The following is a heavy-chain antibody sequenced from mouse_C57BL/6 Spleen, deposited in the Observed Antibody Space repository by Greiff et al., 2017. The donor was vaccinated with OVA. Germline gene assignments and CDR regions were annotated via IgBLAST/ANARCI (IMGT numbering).Heavy chain of an antibody. J-gene: IGHJ3*01. CDR1: GYSFTDYN. CDR2: INPNYGTT. Sequence: EVKLVESGPELVKPGASVKISCKASGYSFTDYNMNWVKQSNGKSLEWIGVINPNYGTTSYNQKFKGKATLTVDQSSSTAYMQLNSLTSEDSAVDYCAPHYYGSHGGFAYWGQGTLVTVSA. CDR3: APHYYGSHGGFAY. D-gene: IGHD1-1*01. V-gene: IGHV1-39*01.